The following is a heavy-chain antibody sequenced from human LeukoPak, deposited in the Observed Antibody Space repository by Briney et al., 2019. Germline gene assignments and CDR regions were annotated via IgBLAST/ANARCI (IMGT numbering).Heavy chain of an antibody. CDR2: INPNSGGT. V-gene: IGHV1-2*06. CDR1: GYTFTGYY. CDR3: ARDSRNIVGATTFDY. Sequence: ASVKVSCKASGYTFTGYYMHWVRQAPGQGLEWMGRINPNSGGTNYAQKFQGRVTMTRDTSISTAYMELSRLRSDDTAVYYCARDSRNIVGATTFDYWGQGTLVTVSS. D-gene: IGHD1-26*01. J-gene: IGHJ4*02.